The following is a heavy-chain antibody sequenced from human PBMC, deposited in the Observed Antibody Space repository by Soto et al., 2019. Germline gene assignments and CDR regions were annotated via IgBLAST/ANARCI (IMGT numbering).Heavy chain of an antibody. CDR1: GFTFSSYA. Sequence: EVQLLESGGGLVQPGGSLRLSCAASGFTFSSYAMSWVRQAPGKGLEWVSVISGSGGSTYYADSVKGRFTISRDNSKNTLYLQMNSLRAEDTVVYYCAKALDSSSWGVAYWGQGTLVTVSS. CDR3: AKALDSSSWGVAY. V-gene: IGHV3-23*01. D-gene: IGHD6-13*01. CDR2: ISGSGGST. J-gene: IGHJ4*02.